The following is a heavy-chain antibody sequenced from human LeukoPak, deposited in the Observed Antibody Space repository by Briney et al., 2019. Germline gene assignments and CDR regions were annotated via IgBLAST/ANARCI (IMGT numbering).Heavy chain of an antibody. Sequence: GGSLRLSCAASGFTFSSLWMSWVRQAPGKGLEWVANIKQDGSENYYVDSVKGRFTISRDNAKNSLYLQMNSLRDEDTAVYYCARDRWSYGMDVWGQGTTVTVSS. CDR2: IKQDGSEN. J-gene: IGHJ6*02. D-gene: IGHD4-23*01. CDR3: ARDRWSYGMDV. V-gene: IGHV3-7*01. CDR1: GFTFSSLW.